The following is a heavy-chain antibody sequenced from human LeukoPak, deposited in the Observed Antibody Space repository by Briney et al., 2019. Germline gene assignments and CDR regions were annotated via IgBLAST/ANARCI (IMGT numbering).Heavy chain of an antibody. J-gene: IGHJ4*02. CDR2: ISSSSNNI. V-gene: IGHV3-21*01. D-gene: IGHD2-2*01. Sequence: GGSLRLSCAAAGFTFSTYTMNWVRQAPGKGLEWVSSISSSSNNINYADSVKGRFTISRDNAMNSVHLQMNSLRVEDTAVYYCARGYQRPDYWGQGTLITVSS. CDR3: ARGYQRPDY. CDR1: GFTFSTYT.